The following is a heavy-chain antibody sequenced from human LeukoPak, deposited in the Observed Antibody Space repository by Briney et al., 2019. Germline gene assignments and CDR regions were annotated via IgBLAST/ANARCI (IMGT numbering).Heavy chain of an antibody. J-gene: IGHJ4*02. CDR1: GGSISSYY. V-gene: IGHV4-59*01. CDR3: AREISGYDWFDY. Sequence: SETLSLTCTVSGGSISSYYWSWIRQPPGRGLEWIGYIYYSGSTNYNPSLKSRVTISVDTSKNRFSLKLSSVTAADTAVYYCAREISGYDWFDYWGQGTLVAVSS. CDR2: IYYSGST. D-gene: IGHD5-12*01.